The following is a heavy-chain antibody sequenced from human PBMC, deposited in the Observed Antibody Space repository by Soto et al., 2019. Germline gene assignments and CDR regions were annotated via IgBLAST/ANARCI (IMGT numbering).Heavy chain of an antibody. CDR2: ISSSGSHI. CDR3: ARDPQHMDF. CDR1: GFTFSFYS. Sequence: GGSLRLSCAASGFTFSFYSINWVRQAPGKGLAWVSSISSSGSHIYYADSVKGRFTISRDNAKSSLYLQMNSLRAEDTAVYYCARDPQHMDFWGQGTAVTVSS. J-gene: IGHJ6*02. V-gene: IGHV3-21*06. D-gene: IGHD1-1*01.